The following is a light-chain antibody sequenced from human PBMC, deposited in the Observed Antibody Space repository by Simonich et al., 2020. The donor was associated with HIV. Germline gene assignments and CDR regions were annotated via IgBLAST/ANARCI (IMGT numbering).Light chain of an antibody. CDR1: QSVLSSSSNKNY. CDR3: QQYYTTPWT. V-gene: IGKV4-1*01. J-gene: IGKJ1*01. CDR2: WDP. Sequence: DIVMTQSPDYVAGSLGERATINCISSQSVLSSSSNKNYIAWYQQKPGQPPRLLIYWDPTRESGVPDRFSGCGSGTDFTLTISSLQAEDVAVYYCQQYYTTPWTFGQGTKVEFK.